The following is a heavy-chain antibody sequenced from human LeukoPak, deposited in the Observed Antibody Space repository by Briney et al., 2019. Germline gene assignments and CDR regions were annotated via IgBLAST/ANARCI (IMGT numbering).Heavy chain of an antibody. Sequence: GGSLRLSCAASGFTFNNYALSWVRQAPGKGLEWVSTIGTSINNTYYADSVKGRFTISRDNSNHTLSLQMSSLRAEDTAVYYCARDRGGSYSAIDYWGQGTLVTVSS. CDR3: ARDRGGSYSAIDY. CDR1: GFTFNNYA. V-gene: IGHV3-23*01. D-gene: IGHD1-26*01. J-gene: IGHJ4*02. CDR2: IGTSINNT.